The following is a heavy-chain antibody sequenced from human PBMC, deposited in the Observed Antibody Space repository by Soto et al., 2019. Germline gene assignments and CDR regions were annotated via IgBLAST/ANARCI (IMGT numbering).Heavy chain of an antibody. CDR3: AIDPWWYTH. J-gene: IGHJ4*02. V-gene: IGHV3-23*01. CDR2: ISGGGSGA. D-gene: IGHD2-15*01. Sequence: EVQLLESGGGLVQPGGSLRLSCTASGFTFSDHAMTWVRQALGKGLEWVSGISGGGSGAYYADSVKGRFTVSRANSKNTLFLQMDSLRAEDTAVYYCAIDPWWYTHWGQGTLVTVSS. CDR1: GFTFSDHA.